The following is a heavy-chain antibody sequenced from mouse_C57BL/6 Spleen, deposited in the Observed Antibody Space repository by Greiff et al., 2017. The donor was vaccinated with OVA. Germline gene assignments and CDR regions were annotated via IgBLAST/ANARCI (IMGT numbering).Heavy chain of an antibody. J-gene: IGHJ3*01. Sequence: EVQRVESGPGLVKPSQSLSLTCSVTGYSITSGYYWNWIRQFPGNKLEWMGYISYDGSNNYNPSLKNRISITRDTSKNQFFLKLNSVTTEDTATYYCARDPYPEWFAYWGQGTLVTVSA. D-gene: IGHD5-1-1*01. CDR1: GYSITSGYY. V-gene: IGHV3-6*01. CDR3: ARDPYPEWFAY. CDR2: ISYDGSN.